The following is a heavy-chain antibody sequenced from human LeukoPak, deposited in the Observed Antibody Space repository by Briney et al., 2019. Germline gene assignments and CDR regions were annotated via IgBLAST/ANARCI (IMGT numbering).Heavy chain of an antibody. CDR1: GYTFTSYY. J-gene: IGHJ4*02. Sequence: ASVKVSCKASGYTFTSYYMHWVRQAPGQGLEWMGIINPSGGSTSYAQKFQGWVTMTRDTSISTAYMELSRLRSDDTAVYYCARAFYSSSWSYYFDYWGQGTLVTVSS. D-gene: IGHD6-13*01. CDR2: INPSGGST. CDR3: ARAFYSSSWSYYFDY. V-gene: IGHV1-46*01.